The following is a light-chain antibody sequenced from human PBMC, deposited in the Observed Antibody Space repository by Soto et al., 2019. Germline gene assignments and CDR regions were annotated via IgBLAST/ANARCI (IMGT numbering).Light chain of an antibody. Sequence: EIVLTQSPGTLSLPPGERATLSCRASQSVSSSYLAWYQQKPGQAPRLLIYDASNRATGIPARFSGSGSGTDFTLTINSLQSEDFAVYYCQHYVNWPLTFGGGTKVDIK. CDR3: QHYVNWPLT. CDR1: QSVSSSY. J-gene: IGKJ4*01. CDR2: DAS. V-gene: IGKV3-20*01.